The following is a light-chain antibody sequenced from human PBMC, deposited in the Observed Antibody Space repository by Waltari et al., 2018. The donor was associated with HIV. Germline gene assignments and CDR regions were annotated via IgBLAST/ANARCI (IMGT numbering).Light chain of an antibody. CDR2: GAS. V-gene: IGKV3-15*01. CDR1: QNVNTN. CDR3: QQYEFWPT. J-gene: IGKJ1*01. Sequence: VVLTQSPASLSLYPGETVTLSCPASQNVNTNLAWYPHRPGQAPRLVMFGASTRSAGLPARFIGGGSGTNFTLTIRNVQSEDFAVYYCQQYEFWPTFGQGTKV.